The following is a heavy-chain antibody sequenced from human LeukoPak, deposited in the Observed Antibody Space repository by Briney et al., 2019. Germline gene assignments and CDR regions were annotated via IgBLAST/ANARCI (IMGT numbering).Heavy chain of an antibody. CDR2: ISYDGSNK. J-gene: IGHJ4*02. CDR3: ARYRDTGLNY. CDR1: GFTLSTYA. V-gene: IGHV3-30*04. D-gene: IGHD5-18*01. Sequence: PGGSLRLSCAASGFTLSTYAMHWVRQAPGKGLEWVAVISYDGSNKYYADSAKGRFTISRDNPKNTLYLQMNSLRAEDTAVYYCARYRDTGLNYWGQGTLVTVSS.